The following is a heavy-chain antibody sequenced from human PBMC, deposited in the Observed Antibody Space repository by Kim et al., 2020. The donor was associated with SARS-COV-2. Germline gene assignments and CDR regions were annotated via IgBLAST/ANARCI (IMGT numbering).Heavy chain of an antibody. CDR3: AKGVQGRLTTSSGY. J-gene: IGHJ4*02. Sequence: GGSLRLSCAASGFTFGDYAMHWVRQAPGQGLEWVSGISWNSGTIAYADSVKGRFTISRDNAKNSLYLQMNSLRAEDTALYYCAKGVQGRLTTSSGYWGQGTPVTVSS. V-gene: IGHV3-9*01. CDR2: ISWNSGTI. CDR1: GFTFGDYA. D-gene: IGHD4-17*01.